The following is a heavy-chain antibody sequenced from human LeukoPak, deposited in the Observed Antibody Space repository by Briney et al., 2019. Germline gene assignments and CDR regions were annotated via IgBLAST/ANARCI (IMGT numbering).Heavy chain of an antibody. J-gene: IGHJ6*02. D-gene: IGHD3-10*01. Sequence: GGSLRLSCVASGFSFTTHAMGWVRQAPGKGLEWVSHISGSGGSTKYSGSVKGRFTISRDNSKNTLYLQMNSLRTEDTAVYYCARESMVRGVITPMDVWGQGTTVTVSS. V-gene: IGHV3-23*01. CDR1: GFSFTTHA. CDR3: ARESMVRGVITPMDV. CDR2: ISGSGGST.